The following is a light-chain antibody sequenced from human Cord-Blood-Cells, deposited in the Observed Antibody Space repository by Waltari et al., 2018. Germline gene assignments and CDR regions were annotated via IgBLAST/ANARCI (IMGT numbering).Light chain of an antibody. CDR1: RSHGGSYRL. Sequence: QSALTQPASVSGSPGQSITISCTGTRSHGGSYRLVVWYHQHPGKAPKLMIYESSKRPSGVYNRFSGSKSGNTASLTIPGLQAEDEADYYCCSYAGSSTWVFGGGTKLTVL. J-gene: IGLJ3*02. CDR2: ESS. V-gene: IGLV2-23*01. CDR3: CSYAGSSTWV.